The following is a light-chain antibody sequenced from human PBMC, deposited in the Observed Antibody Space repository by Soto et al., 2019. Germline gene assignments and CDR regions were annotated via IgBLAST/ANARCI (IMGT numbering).Light chain of an antibody. V-gene: IGKV3-15*01. Sequence: EIVMTQSPATLSVSPGERATLSCRASQSVGSNLDWYQQKPGQAPRLLIYGASTRATGIPARFSGSRSGTEFTLTISSLQSEDFAVYFCQPYNNWPPTFGQGTRLEIK. CDR2: GAS. CDR1: QSVGSN. CDR3: QPYNNWPPT. J-gene: IGKJ5*01.